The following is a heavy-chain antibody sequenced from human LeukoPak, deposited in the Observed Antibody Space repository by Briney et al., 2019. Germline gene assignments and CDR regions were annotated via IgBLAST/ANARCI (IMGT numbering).Heavy chain of an antibody. CDR3: ARYYGGNNGILNWFDP. D-gene: IGHD4-23*01. CDR1: GYTFTSYD. Sequence: ASVKVSCKASGYTFTSYDISWVRQAPGQGLEWMGWISAYNGNTNYAQKLQGRVTMTTDTSTSTAYMELRSLRSDDTAVYYCARYYGGNNGILNWFDPWGQGTLVTVSS. CDR2: ISAYNGNT. J-gene: IGHJ5*02. V-gene: IGHV1-18*01.